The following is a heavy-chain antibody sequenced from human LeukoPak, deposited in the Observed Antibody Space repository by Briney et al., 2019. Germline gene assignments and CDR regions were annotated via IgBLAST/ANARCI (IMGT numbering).Heavy chain of an antibody. CDR3: ARHRASGIVGATRHAFDI. Sequence: SETLSLTCTVSGGSISSGGYYWGWIRQPPGKGLEWIGSICYSGTTYYSPSLKSRVTISVDTSKNQFSLRLSSVTAADTAIYYCARHRASGIVGATRHAFDIWGQGAMVTVSS. CDR2: ICYSGTT. J-gene: IGHJ3*02. D-gene: IGHD1-26*01. CDR1: GGSISSGGYY. V-gene: IGHV4-39*01.